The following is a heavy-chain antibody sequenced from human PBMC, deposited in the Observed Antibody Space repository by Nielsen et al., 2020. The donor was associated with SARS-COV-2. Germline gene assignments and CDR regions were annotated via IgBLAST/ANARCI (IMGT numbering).Heavy chain of an antibody. CDR3: AKLGWWFGESDDAFDI. Sequence: ASVKVSCKVSGYTLTELSMHWVRQAPGKGLEWMGGFDPEDGETIYAQKFQGRVTMTEDTSTDTAYMELSSLRSEDTALYYCAKLGWWFGESDDAFDIWGQGTMVTVSS. V-gene: IGHV1-24*01. CDR2: FDPEDGET. D-gene: IGHD3-10*01. J-gene: IGHJ3*02. CDR1: GYTLTELS.